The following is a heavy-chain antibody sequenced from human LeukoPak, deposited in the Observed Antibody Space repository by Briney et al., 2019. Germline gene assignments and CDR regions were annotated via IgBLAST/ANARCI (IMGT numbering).Heavy chain of an antibody. J-gene: IGHJ4*02. CDR1: GFTFSNYW. D-gene: IGHD1-1*01. CDR3: ARDYWNYFDY. V-gene: IGHV3-7*01. Sequence: GGSLRLSCAASGFTFSNYWMSWVRQAPGNGPEWVANIKEDESEKNYVDSVKGRFTISRDSAKNSLYLQMNSLRAEDTAVYYCARDYWNYFDYWGQGTLVTVSS. CDR2: IKEDESEK.